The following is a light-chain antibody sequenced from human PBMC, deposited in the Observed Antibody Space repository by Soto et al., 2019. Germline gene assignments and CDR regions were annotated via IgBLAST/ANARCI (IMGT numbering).Light chain of an antibody. Sequence: QSVLTQPPSASGTPGQRVTISCSGSSSNIGSNTVNWYQQLPGTAPKLLIYSNNQRPSGVPDRFSGSKSGTSASLAISGLQSEDEADYYCAASDDSLNGVVFGGGTQLTVL. CDR1: SSNIGSNT. CDR2: SNN. V-gene: IGLV1-44*01. CDR3: AASDDSLNGVV. J-gene: IGLJ2*01.